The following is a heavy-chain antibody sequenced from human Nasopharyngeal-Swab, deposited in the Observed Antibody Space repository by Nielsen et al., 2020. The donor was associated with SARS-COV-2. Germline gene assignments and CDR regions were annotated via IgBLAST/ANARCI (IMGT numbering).Heavy chain of an antibody. CDR1: GFTVSSNY. Sequence: GESLKISCAASGFTVSSNYMSWVRQAPGKGLEWVSVIYSGGSTYYADSVKGRFTISRDNSKNTLYLQMNSLRAEDTAVYYCTSGIVGANWGQGTLVTVSS. V-gene: IGHV3-53*01. D-gene: IGHD1-26*01. CDR2: IYSGGST. CDR3: TSGIVGAN. J-gene: IGHJ4*02.